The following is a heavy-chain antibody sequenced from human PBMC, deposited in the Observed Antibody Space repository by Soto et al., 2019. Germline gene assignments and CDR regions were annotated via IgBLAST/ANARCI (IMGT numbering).Heavy chain of an antibody. V-gene: IGHV3-7*01. Sequence: GGSLRLSCAASGFTFSSYWMSWVRQAPGKGLEWVANIKQDGSEKYYVDSVKGRFTISRDNAKNSLYLQMNSLRAEDTAVYYCAHIVVVVAATGYWYFDRWGRGTLVTVSS. J-gene: IGHJ2*01. CDR2: IKQDGSEK. CDR3: AHIVVVVAATGYWYFDR. CDR1: GFTFSSYW. D-gene: IGHD2-15*01.